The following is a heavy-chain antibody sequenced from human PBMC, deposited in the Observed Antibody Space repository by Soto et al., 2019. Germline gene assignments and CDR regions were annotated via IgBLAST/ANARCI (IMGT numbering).Heavy chain of an antibody. Sequence: ASVKVSCKASGYTFTSYYMHWVRQAPGQGLEWMGIINPSGGSTSYAQKFQGRVTMTRDTSTSTVYMELSSLRSEDTAVYYCARGWCCYDFWTGYYGGYYYYGMDVWGQGTIVTVSS. D-gene: IGHD3-3*01. CDR1: GYTFTSYY. V-gene: IGHV1-46*01. CDR2: INPSGGST. J-gene: IGHJ6*02. CDR3: ARGWCCYDFWTGYYGGYYYYGMDV.